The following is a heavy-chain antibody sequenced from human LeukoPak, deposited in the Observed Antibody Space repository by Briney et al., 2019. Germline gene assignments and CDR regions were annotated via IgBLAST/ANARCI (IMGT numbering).Heavy chain of an antibody. CDR2: INPNSGGT. D-gene: IGHD6-6*01. J-gene: IGHJ4*02. CDR3: ATGEGSIAALSNY. V-gene: IGHV1-2*02. CDR1: GYTFTGYY. Sequence: ASVKVSCKASGYTFTGYYMHWVRQAPGQGLEWMGWINPNSGGTNYAQKFQGRVTMTRDTSISTAYMELSRLRSEDTAVYYCATGEGSIAALSNYWGQGTLVTVSS.